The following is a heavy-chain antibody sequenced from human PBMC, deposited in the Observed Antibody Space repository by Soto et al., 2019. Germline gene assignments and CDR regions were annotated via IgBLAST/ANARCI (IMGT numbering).Heavy chain of an antibody. V-gene: IGHV4-30-4*01. CDR3: ARDGNGYAFDI. Sequence: PSETLSLTCTVSGGSISSGDYYWSWIRQPPGKGLEWIGYIYYSGSTHYNPSLKSRVTISVDTSKNQFSLKLSSVTAADTAVYYCARDGNGYAFDIWGQGTMVTVS. CDR2: IYYSGST. J-gene: IGHJ3*02. CDR1: GGSISSGDYY. D-gene: IGHD2-8*01.